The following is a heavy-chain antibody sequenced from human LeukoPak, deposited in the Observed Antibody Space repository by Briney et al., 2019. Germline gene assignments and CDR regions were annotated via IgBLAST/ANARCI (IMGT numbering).Heavy chain of an antibody. CDR1: GGSISSYY. D-gene: IGHD6-19*01. Sequence: SETLSLTCTVSGGSISSYYWSWIRQPPGKGREGIGYIYYSGSTNYNPSLKSRVTISVDTSKNQFSLKLSSVTAADTAVYYCASIPFSSGWYYFDYWGQGTLVTVSS. CDR3: ASIPFSSGWYYFDY. V-gene: IGHV4-59*01. CDR2: IYYSGST. J-gene: IGHJ4*02.